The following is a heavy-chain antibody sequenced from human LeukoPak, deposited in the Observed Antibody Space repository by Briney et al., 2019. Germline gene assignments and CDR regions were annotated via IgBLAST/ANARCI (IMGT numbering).Heavy chain of an antibody. CDR1: GFTFSSYA. Sequence: PGRSLRLSCAASGFTFSSYAMHWVRQAPGKGLEWVSSISSSSSYIYYADSVKGRFTISRDNAKNSLYLQMNSLRAEDTAVYYCARDEDFWSGSYYFDYWGQGTLVTVSS. V-gene: IGHV3-21*01. CDR3: ARDEDFWSGSYYFDY. J-gene: IGHJ4*02. CDR2: ISSSSSYI. D-gene: IGHD3-3*01.